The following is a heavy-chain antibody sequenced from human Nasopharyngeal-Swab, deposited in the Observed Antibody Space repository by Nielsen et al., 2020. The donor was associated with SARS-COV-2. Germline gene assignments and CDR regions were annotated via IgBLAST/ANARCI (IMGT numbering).Heavy chain of an antibody. CDR3: AKEEGPGYSSSYKNYYYYYGMDV. D-gene: IGHD6-6*01. CDR1: GFTFSDYY. Sequence: GGSLRLSCAASGFTFSDYYMSWIRQAPGKGLEWVSYISSSSSYTNYADSVKGRFTISRDNAKNSLYLQMNSLRAEDTAVYYCAKEEGPGYSSSYKNYYYYYGMDVWGQGTTVTVSS. CDR2: ISSSSSYT. V-gene: IGHV3-11*05. J-gene: IGHJ6*02.